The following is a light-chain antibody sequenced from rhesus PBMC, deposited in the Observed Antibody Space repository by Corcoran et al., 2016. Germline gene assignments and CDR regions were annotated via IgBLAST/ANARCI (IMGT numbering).Light chain of an antibody. CDR1: ENVNNY. Sequence: DIQMTQSPSSLSASVGDRVTITCRTSENVNNYLNWYQQKPGKAPKLLIYKASTLQSGVPSRFSGSGSATDYTLPISSLQSEDVATYYCQHNYGTPMYSFGQGTKVEIK. CDR2: KAS. V-gene: IGKV1-74*01. CDR3: QHNYGTPMYS. J-gene: IGKJ2*01.